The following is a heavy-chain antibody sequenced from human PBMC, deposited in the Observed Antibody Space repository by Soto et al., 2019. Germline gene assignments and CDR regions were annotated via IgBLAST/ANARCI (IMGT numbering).Heavy chain of an antibody. Sequence: PGGSLRLSCAASGFTFSSYSMNWVRQAPGKGLEWVSSISSSSYIYYADSVKGRFTVSRDNAKNSLYLQMNSLRAEDTAVYYCARGGYYDSSGYYFSWGQGTLVTVSS. CDR2: ISSSSYI. CDR1: GFTFSSYS. CDR3: ARGGYYDSSGYYFS. V-gene: IGHV3-21*01. D-gene: IGHD3-22*01. J-gene: IGHJ5*02.